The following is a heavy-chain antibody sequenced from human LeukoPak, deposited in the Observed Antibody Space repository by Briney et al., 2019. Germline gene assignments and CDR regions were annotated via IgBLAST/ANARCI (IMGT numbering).Heavy chain of an antibody. CDR1: GFTFSSYA. CDR2: ISYDGSNK. D-gene: IGHD3-10*01. V-gene: IGHV3-30-3*01. Sequence: GGSLRLSCAASGFTFSSYAMHWVRQAPGKGLEWEAVISYDGSNKYYADSVKGRFTISRDNSKNTLYLQMNSLRAEDTTVYYCARGRDYYGSGSYLGYWGQGTLVTVSS. CDR3: ARGRDYYGSGSYLGY. J-gene: IGHJ4*02.